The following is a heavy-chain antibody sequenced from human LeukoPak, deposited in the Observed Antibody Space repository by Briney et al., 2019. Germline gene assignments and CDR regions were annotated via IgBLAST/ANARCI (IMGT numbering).Heavy chain of an antibody. CDR1: GFTFSSYW. CDR2: IKRDGSEK. D-gene: IGHD5-18*01. V-gene: IGHV3-7*01. J-gene: IGHJ4*02. Sequence: GGSLRLSCAASGFTFSSYWMSWVRQAPGKGLEWVANIKRDGSEKYYVDSVKGRFTISRDNAKNSLYLQMNSLRAEDTAVYYCARESFGYSYGSDYWGQGTLVTVSS. CDR3: ARESFGYSYGSDY.